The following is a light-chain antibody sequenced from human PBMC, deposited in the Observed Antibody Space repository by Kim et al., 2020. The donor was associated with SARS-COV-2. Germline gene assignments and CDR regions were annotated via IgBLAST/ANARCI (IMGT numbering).Light chain of an antibody. CDR2: EAS. CDR1: QSVYSDY. CDR3: QQYGSSWT. V-gene: IGKV3-20*01. J-gene: IGKJ1*01. Sequence: EIVLTQSPGTLCLSPGDRATLSCRASQSVYSDYLAWYQQKPGQAPRLLIHEASIRATGIPDRFSGSGSGTDFTLTIRRPQPEDFAVYYCQQYGSSWTFGQGTKVDIK.